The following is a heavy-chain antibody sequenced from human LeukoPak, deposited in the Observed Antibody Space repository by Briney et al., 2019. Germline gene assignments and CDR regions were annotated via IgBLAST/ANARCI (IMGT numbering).Heavy chain of an antibody. D-gene: IGHD3-16*02. Sequence: SVKVSCKASGGSFSSYVITWVRQAPGQGLEWMGRIIPVLGVSNFAQKFQGRVTITADKSTNTAHMELSRLGSGDTAVYYCTREGVYAPDPSSYHRDAFDIWGQGTVVIVSS. CDR3: TREGVYAPDPSSYHRDAFDI. CDR2: IIPVLGVS. CDR1: GGSFSSYV. J-gene: IGHJ3*02. V-gene: IGHV1-69*04.